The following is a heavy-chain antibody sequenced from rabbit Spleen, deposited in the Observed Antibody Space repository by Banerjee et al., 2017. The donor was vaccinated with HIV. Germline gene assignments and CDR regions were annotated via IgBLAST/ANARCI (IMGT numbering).Heavy chain of an antibody. D-gene: IGHD1-1*01. CDR1: GFSFSSSYY. Sequence: EESGGDLVKPGASLTLTCTTSGFSFSSSYYMCWVRQAPGKGLEWIACINVATGKPVYAPWAKGRFTISRTSSTTVTLRMTSLTAADTDTYFCARDLVAVIGWNFNLWGPGTLVTVS. CDR2: INVATGKP. CDR3: ARDLVAVIGWNFNL. J-gene: IGHJ4*01. V-gene: IGHV1S40*01.